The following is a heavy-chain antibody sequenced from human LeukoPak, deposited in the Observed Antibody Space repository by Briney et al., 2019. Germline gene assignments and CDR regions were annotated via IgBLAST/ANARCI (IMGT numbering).Heavy chain of an antibody. CDR3: ARSYYDSSGSFDY. J-gene: IGHJ4*02. V-gene: IGHV4-34*01. CDR1: GGSFSGYY. Sequence: PSETLSLTCAVYGGSFSGYYWSWIRQPPGQGLEWIGEINHSGSTNYNPSLKSRVTISVDTSKNQFSLKLGSVTAADTAVYYCARSYYDSSGSFDYWGQGTLVTVSS. CDR2: INHSGST. D-gene: IGHD3-22*01.